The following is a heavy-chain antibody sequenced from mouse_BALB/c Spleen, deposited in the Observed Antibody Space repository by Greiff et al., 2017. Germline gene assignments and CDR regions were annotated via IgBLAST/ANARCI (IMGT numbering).Heavy chain of an antibody. CDR3: ARSGLAWFAY. CDR1: GFTFSSFG. J-gene: IGHJ3*01. V-gene: IGHV5-17*02. Sequence: EVMLVESGGGLVQPGGSRKLSCAASGFTFSSFGMHWVRQAPEKGLEWVAYISSGSSTIYYADTVKGRFTISRDNPKNTLFLQMTSLRSEDTAMYYCARSGLAWFAYWGQGTLVTVSA. D-gene: IGHD4-1*01. CDR2: ISSGSSTI.